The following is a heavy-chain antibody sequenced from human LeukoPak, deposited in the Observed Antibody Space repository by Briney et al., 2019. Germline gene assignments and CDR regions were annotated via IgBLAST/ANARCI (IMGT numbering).Heavy chain of an antibody. V-gene: IGHV3-7*03. CDR2: INSDGSEG. CDR1: GFTFDDYG. D-gene: IGHD6-6*01. J-gene: IGHJ3*01. CDR3: ARSSYSGSSSV. Sequence: GGSLRLSCAASGFTFDDYGMSWSRQAPGKGLEWVASINSDGSEGYYADVVKGRFTISRDNAKNSLYLQINSLRAEDTAVYYCARSSYSGSSSVWGQGTMVTVSS.